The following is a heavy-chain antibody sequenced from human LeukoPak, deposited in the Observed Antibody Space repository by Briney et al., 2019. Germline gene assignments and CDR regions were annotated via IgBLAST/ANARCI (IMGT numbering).Heavy chain of an antibody. CDR3: ARNPYDILTGYYSDY. J-gene: IGHJ4*02. CDR1: GFTFSSYA. D-gene: IGHD3-9*01. CDR2: ISGSGGST. Sequence: GGSLRLSCAASGFTFSSYAMSWVRQAPGKGLEWVSAISGSGGSTYYADSVKGRFTISRDNSKNTLYLQMNSLRAEDPAVYYCARNPYDILTGYYSDYWGQGTLVTVSS. V-gene: IGHV3-23*01.